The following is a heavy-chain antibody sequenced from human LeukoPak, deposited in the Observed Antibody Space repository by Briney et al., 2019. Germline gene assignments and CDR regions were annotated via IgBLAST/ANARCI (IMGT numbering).Heavy chain of an antibody. J-gene: IGHJ3*02. CDR1: GFTFSSYA. D-gene: IGHD3-10*01. Sequence: GGSLRLSCAASGFTFSSYAMHWVRQAPGKGLEWVAVISYDGSNKYYADSVKGRFTISRDNSKNTLYLQMNSLRAEDTAVYYCARDPGTYYYGSGNEGAAFDIWGQGTMVTVSS. CDR2: ISYDGSNK. CDR3: ARDPGTYYYGSGNEGAAFDI. V-gene: IGHV3-30-3*01.